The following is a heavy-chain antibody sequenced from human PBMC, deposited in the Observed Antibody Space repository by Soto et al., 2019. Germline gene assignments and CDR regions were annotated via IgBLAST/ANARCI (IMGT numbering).Heavy chain of an antibody. Sequence: PGGSLRLSGAASGFTFSRFSMHWVRQAPGKGLAWVAVISYDGNNKHFAESVKGRFSISRDDSKNTVYLEMNNLRGDDSAVYYCARDHGMFLSYYYYGMDVWGQGTTVTVSS. CDR2: ISYDGNNK. V-gene: IGHV3-30-3*01. J-gene: IGHJ6*02. CDR3: ARDHGMFLSYYYYGMDV. D-gene: IGHD3-10*02. CDR1: GFTFSRFS.